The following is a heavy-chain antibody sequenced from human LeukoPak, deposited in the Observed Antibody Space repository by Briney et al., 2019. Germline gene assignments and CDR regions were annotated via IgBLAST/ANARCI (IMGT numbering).Heavy chain of an antibody. CDR2: ISWNSGSI. J-gene: IGHJ4*02. V-gene: IGHV3-9*01. D-gene: IGHD5-18*01. CDR3: AKDTGGYSYGSGPDY. Sequence: GGSLRLSCAASGFTFDDYAMHWVRQAPGKGLEWVSGISWNSGSIGYADSVKGRFTISRDNAKNSLYLQMNSLRAEDTALYYCAKDTGGYSYGSGPDYWGQGTLVTVSS. CDR1: GFTFDDYA.